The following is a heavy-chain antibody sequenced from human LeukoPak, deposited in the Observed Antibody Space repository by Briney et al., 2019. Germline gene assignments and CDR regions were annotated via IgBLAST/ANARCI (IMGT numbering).Heavy chain of an antibody. Sequence: GRSLRLSCADSGFTFKTYAMHWVRQAPGKGLEWVAVMSSDGGNEYYADSVKGRFTISRDNSKNTLYLQMSSLRTEDTAVYYCVKAQYDFWSGLDYWGQGTLVTVSS. V-gene: IGHV3-30*14. D-gene: IGHD3-3*01. CDR3: VKAQYDFWSGLDY. CDR1: GFTFKTYA. J-gene: IGHJ4*02. CDR2: MSSDGGNE.